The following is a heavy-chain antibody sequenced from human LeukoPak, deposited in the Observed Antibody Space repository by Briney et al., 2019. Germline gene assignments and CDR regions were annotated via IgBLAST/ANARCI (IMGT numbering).Heavy chain of an antibody. J-gene: IGHJ4*02. CDR3: AKAKTLYHYDSSYEGD. Sequence: GGSLRLSCEASGFTFSDYSMNWVRQAPGEGLEWLSYITSTSDTIYYADSVKGRFTISRDNSKNTLYLQMNSLRAEDTAVYYCAKAKTLYHYDSSYEGDWGQGTLVTVSS. CDR1: GFTFSDYS. CDR2: ITSTSDTI. V-gene: IGHV3-48*01. D-gene: IGHD3-22*01.